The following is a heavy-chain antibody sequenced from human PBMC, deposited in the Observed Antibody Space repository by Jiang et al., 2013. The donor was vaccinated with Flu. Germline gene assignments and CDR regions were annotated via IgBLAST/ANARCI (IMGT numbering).Heavy chain of an antibody. J-gene: IGHJ4*02. CDR1: GYSFTSYW. CDR3: ARRYCSGGTCYSTWDY. D-gene: IGHD2-15*01. CDR2: IYPGDSDT. Sequence: SLKISCKGSGYSFTSYWIGWVRQMPGKGLEWMGIIYPGDSDTRYSPSVQGQVTMSADKSISTAYLQWSSLKASDTAMYYCARRYCSGGTCYSTWDYWGQGTLVTVSS. V-gene: IGHV5-51*01.